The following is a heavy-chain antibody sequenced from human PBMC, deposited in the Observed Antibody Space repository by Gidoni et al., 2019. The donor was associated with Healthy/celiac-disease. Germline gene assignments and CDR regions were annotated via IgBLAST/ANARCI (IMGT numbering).Heavy chain of an antibody. CDR1: GYTFTSYG. J-gene: IGHJ4*02. CDR2: ISAYNGNT. D-gene: IGHD4-17*01. Sequence: QVQLVQSGAEVKKHGASVKVSCKASGYTFTSYGISWVRQAPGQGLEWMGWISAYNGNTNYAQKLQGRVTMTTDTSTSTAYMELRSLRSDDTAVYYCAREIISTVTTRVDYFDYWGQGTLVTVSS. CDR3: AREIISTVTTRVDYFDY. V-gene: IGHV1-18*01.